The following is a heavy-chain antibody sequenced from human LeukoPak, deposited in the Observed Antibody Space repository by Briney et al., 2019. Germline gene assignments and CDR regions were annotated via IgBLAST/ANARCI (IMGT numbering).Heavy chain of an antibody. CDR2: IIPIFGTA. J-gene: IGHJ6*03. Sequence: ASVKVSCKASGGTFSSYAISWVRQAPGQGLEWMGGIIPIFGTANYAQKFQGRVTITADESTSTAYMELSSLRSEDTAVYYCARVRCTNGVYSCRYYYYYMDVWGKGTTVTVSS. CDR3: ARVRCTNGVYSCRYYYYYMDV. CDR1: GGTFSSYA. D-gene: IGHD2-8*01. V-gene: IGHV1-69*13.